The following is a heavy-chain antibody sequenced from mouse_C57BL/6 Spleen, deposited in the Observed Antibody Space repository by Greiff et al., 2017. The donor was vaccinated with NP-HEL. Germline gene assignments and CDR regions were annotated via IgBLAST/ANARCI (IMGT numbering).Heavy chain of an antibody. CDR3: ARGDWDDRFFAY. CDR1: GYTFTSYW. V-gene: IGHV1-55*01. CDR2: IYPGSGST. D-gene: IGHD4-1*01. Sequence: VQLQESGAELVKPGASVKMSCKASGYTFTSYWITWVKQRPGQGLEWIGDIYPGSGSTNYNEKFKSKATLTVDTSSSTAYMQLSSLTSEDSAVYYCARGDWDDRFFAYWGQGTLVTVSA. J-gene: IGHJ3*01.